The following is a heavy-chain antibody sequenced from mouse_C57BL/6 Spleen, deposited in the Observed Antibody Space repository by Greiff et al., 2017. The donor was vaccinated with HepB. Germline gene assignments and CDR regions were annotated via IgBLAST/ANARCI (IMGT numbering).Heavy chain of an antibody. Sequence: QVHVKQPGAELVMPGASVKLSCKASGYTFTSYWMHWVKQRPGQGLEWIGEIDPSDSYTNYNQKFKGKSTLTVDKSSSTAYMQLSSLTSEDSAVYYCAGGGGHGYFDVWGTGTTVTVSS. J-gene: IGHJ1*03. CDR2: IDPSDSYT. CDR3: AGGGGHGYFDV. D-gene: IGHD3-1*01. CDR1: GYTFTSYW. V-gene: IGHV1-69*01.